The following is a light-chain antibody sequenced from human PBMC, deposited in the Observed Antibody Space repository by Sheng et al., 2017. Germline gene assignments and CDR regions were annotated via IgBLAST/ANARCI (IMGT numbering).Light chain of an antibody. CDR2: DAS. V-gene: IGKV1-5*01. CDR3: QQYVRFYS. Sequence: IQMTQSPSTLSASVGDRVIITCRASQSLNNALARYQVKPGKAPKFLIYDASTLQRGVPSRFSGSGSGTEFTLTISSLQPDDFATYYCQQYVRFYSFGQGTKLE. J-gene: IGKJ2*03. CDR1: QSLNNA.